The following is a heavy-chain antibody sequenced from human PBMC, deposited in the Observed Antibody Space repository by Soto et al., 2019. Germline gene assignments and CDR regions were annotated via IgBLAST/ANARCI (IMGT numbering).Heavy chain of an antibody. CDR2: SRAYNGNT. D-gene: IGHD1-26*01. J-gene: IGHJ5*02. CDR1: GYTFTSYG. CDR3: AMASGSPYWFVA. V-gene: IGHV1-18*01. Sequence: QVQLVQSGAEVKKPGASVKVSCKASGYTFTSYGISWVRQAPGQGLEWMGWSRAYNGNTNYAQKLQGRVTMTTDTTTSTAYMELRSLKTNDTAVYYCAMASGSPYWFVAWGQVTLVSVSS.